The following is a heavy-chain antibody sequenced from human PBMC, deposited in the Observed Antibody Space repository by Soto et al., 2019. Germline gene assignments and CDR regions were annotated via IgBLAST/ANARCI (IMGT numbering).Heavy chain of an antibody. CDR2: IDWDDDK. J-gene: IGHJ6*02. D-gene: IGHD2-21*01. V-gene: IGHV2-70*01. CDR1: GFSLSTSGMC. CDR3: ARIRPHSNYYGMDV. Sequence: SGPTPVNPTQTLTLTCTFSGFSLSTSGMCVSWIRQPPGKALEWLALIDWDDDKYYSTSLKTRLTISKDTSKNQVVLTMTNMDPVDTATYYCARIRPHSNYYGMDVWGQGTRVTVSS.